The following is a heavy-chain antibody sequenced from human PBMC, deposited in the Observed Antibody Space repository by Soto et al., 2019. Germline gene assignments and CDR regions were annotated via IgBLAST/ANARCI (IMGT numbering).Heavy chain of an antibody. CDR3: AKGRDSTLLRWQYFDN. CDR1: GFTFSLFG. Sequence: LRLSCAVSGFTFSLFGMHWVRQAPGKGLEWVAFISYEGRNKYYADSVKGRFTISRDNSKNTLSLQMDSLRPEDTAVYYCAKGRDSTLLRWQYFDNWGQGTQVTVSS. D-gene: IGHD4-17*01. J-gene: IGHJ4*02. CDR2: ISYEGRNK. V-gene: IGHV3-30*18.